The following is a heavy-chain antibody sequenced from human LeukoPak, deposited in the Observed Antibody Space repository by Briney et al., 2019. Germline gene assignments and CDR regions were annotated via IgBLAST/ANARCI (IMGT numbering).Heavy chain of an antibody. CDR2: ISAYNGNT. CDR1: GYTFTSYG. V-gene: IGHV1-18*01. D-gene: IGHD3-22*01. J-gene: IGHJ4*02. CDR3: ARDCRGTGSSGSPVYYFDY. Sequence: GASVKVSCKASGYTFTSYGISGVRQAPGQGLEWMGWISAYNGNTNYAQKLQGRVTMTTDTSTGTAYMELRSLRSDDTAVYYCARDCRGTGSSGSPVYYFDYWGQGTLVTVSS.